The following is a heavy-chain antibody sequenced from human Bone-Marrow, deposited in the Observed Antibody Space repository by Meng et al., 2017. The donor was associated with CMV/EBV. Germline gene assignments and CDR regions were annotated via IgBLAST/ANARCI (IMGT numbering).Heavy chain of an antibody. CDR1: GGSFSGYY. Sequence: GSLRLSCAVYGGSFSGYYWSWIRQPPGKGLEWIGEINHSGSTNYNPSLKSPVTISVDTSKNQFSLKLSSVTAADTAVYYCARGQRVGSSSTSCLNFDYWGQGTLVTVSS. J-gene: IGHJ4*02. V-gene: IGHV4-34*01. CDR3: ARGQRVGSSSTSCLNFDY. CDR2: INHSGST. D-gene: IGHD2-2*01.